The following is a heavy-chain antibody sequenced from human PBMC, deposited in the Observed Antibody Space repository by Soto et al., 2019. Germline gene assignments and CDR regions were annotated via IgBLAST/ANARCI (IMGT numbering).Heavy chain of an antibody. D-gene: IGHD2-15*01. V-gene: IGHV4-59*01. CDR1: GGSISSSY. Sequence: SETLSLTCTVSGGSISSSYWSWIRQPPGKGLEWLAYIYDDGSANYNPSLKSRATISLDMSKNQFSLKLTSVTDADRAVYYCARDKYCSGGSCRKNWFDPWGQGTLVTVSS. CDR2: IYDDGSA. CDR3: ARDKYCSGGSCRKNWFDP. J-gene: IGHJ5*02.